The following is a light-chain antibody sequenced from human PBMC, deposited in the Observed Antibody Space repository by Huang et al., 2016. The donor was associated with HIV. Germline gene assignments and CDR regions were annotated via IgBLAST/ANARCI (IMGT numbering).Light chain of an antibody. CDR3: QQRSNWPLFT. J-gene: IGKJ3*01. V-gene: IGKV3-11*01. Sequence: EIVLTQSPATLSLSPGERATLSCKASQRVSSSLAWYQQKPGQAPRLLIYATSNRATGIPARCSGSEFGTDFTLTISSLEPEDFAVYYCQQRSNWPLFTFGPGTKVDIK. CDR1: QRVSSS. CDR2: ATS.